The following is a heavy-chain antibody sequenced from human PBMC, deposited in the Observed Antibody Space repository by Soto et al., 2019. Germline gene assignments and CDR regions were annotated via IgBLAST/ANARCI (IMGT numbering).Heavy chain of an antibody. V-gene: IGHV1-18*01. CDR3: AKDSSGYSLGDDAFDV. CDR2: VSTFNDNR. Sequence: QVQLVQSEAEVKKPGASVKVSCKASGYTFTNYGLTWVRQAPGQGLEWMGWVSTFNDNRNYAQKLQGRVTLTTDTSTNTAYMELRSLRSDDTAVYYCAKDSSGYSLGDDAFDVWGQGTMVIVSS. J-gene: IGHJ3*01. CDR1: GYTFTNYG. D-gene: IGHD3-22*01.